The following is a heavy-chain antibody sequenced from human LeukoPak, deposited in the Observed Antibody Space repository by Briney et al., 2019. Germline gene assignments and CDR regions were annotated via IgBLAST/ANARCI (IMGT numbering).Heavy chain of an antibody. CDR3: ARGRSTGYPYYFEY. D-gene: IGHD5-12*01. Sequence: ASVKVSCKASGYTCTSYNINWVRQATGQGLEWMGWMNPNSGSTGYAQKFQGRVTITRNTSISTAYMELSGLRSEDTAVYYCARGRSTGYPYYFEYWGQGTLVTVSS. J-gene: IGHJ4*02. CDR1: GYTCTSYN. CDR2: MNPNSGST. V-gene: IGHV1-8*03.